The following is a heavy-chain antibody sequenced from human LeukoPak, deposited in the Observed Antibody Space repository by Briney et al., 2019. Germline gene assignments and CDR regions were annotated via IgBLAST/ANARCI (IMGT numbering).Heavy chain of an antibody. D-gene: IGHD3-3*01. Sequence: PGGSLRLSCAASGFTFSGSAMHWVRQASGKGLEWVGRIRSKANSYATAYAASVKGRFTISRDDSKNTAYLQMNSLKTEDTAVYYCVTLQYCDFYHWGQGTLVTVSS. CDR3: VTLQYCDFYH. V-gene: IGHV3-73*01. CDR1: GFTFSGSA. J-gene: IGHJ4*02. CDR2: IRSKANSYAT.